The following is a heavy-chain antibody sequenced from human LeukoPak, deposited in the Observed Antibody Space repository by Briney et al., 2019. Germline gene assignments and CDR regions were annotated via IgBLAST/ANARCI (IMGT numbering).Heavy chain of an antibody. D-gene: IGHD2-15*01. V-gene: IGHV1-2*06. Sequence: GASVKVSCKASGYTFTGYYMHWVRQAPGQGLEWMGRINPNSGGTNYAQKFQGRVTMTRDTSISTAYMELSRLRSDDTAVYYCARGPPYCSGGSCYLYYYCYYMDVWGKGTTVTVSS. J-gene: IGHJ6*03. CDR3: ARGPPYCSGGSCYLYYYCYYMDV. CDR2: INPNSGGT. CDR1: GYTFTGYY.